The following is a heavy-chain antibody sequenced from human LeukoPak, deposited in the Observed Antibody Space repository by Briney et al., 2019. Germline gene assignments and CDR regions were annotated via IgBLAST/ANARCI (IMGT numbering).Heavy chain of an antibody. CDR3: AKGHGLYASSPGDS. J-gene: IGHJ4*02. CDR1: GFIFSSYG. CDR2: ISGSGDTT. V-gene: IGHV3-23*01. Sequence: GGSLRLSCAASGFIFSSYGMSWVRQAPGKGLEWVSAISGSGDTTYYADSVKGRFTISRDNSKNTVYLQMNSMRVGDTAVYYCAKGHGLYASSPGDSWGQGALVTVPS. D-gene: IGHD2-8*01.